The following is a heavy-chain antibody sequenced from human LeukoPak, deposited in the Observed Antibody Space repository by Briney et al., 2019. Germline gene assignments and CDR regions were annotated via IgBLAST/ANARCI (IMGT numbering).Heavy chain of an antibody. D-gene: IGHD5-12*01. J-gene: IGHJ3*02. CDR3: AREQSTSGHAGAFDI. V-gene: IGHV3-33*01. Sequence: GKSLRLSCTTSGFTLWRHSMHWVRQAPGKGLEWVAVTWYGGSDYADSVRGRFSVSRDIFGNTVYLQMDNLRVEDTALYYCAREQSTSGHAGAFDIWGQGTVVTVSS. CDR2: TWYGGS. CDR1: GFTLWRHS.